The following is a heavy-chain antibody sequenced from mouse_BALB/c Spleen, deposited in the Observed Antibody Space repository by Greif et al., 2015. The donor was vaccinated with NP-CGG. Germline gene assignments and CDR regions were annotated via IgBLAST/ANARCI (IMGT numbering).Heavy chain of an antibody. V-gene: IGHV3-8*02. CDR2: ISYSGST. CDR1: GDSITSGY. Sequence: EVQLQQSGPSLVKPSQTLSLTCSVTGDSITSGYWNWIRKFPGNKLEYMGYISYSGSTYYNPSLKSRISITRDTSKNXYYLQLNSVTTEDTATYYCARYGDFDWYFDVWGAGTTVTVSS. CDR3: ARYGDFDWYFDV. J-gene: IGHJ1*01.